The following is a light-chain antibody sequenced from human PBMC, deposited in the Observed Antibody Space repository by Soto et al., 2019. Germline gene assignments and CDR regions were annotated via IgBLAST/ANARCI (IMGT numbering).Light chain of an antibody. CDR1: STDVGSYNL. CDR3: CSYAGSSTFV. J-gene: IGLJ1*01. CDR2: EGS. Sequence: SALTQPASVSGSLGLSATISSTETSTDVGSYNLVSWYQQHPGKAPKLMIYEGSKRPSGVSNRFSGSKSGNTASLTISGLQAEDEADYYCCSYAGSSTFVFGTGTKVTVL. V-gene: IGLV2-23*01.